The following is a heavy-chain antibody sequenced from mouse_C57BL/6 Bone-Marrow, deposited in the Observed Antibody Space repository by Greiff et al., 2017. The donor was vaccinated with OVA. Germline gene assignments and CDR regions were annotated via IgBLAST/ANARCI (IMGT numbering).Heavy chain of an antibody. CDR2: IDPANGNT. V-gene: IGHV14-3*01. CDR3: ARSGYYGSSWDWFAY. CDR1: GFNIKNTY. J-gene: IGHJ3*01. D-gene: IGHD1-1*01. Sequence: SVAELVRPGASVKLSCTASGFNIKNTYMHWVKQRPEQGLEWIGRIDPANGNTKYAPKFQGKATITADTSSNTAYLQLSSLTSEDTAIYYCARSGYYGSSWDWFAYWGQGTLVTVSA.